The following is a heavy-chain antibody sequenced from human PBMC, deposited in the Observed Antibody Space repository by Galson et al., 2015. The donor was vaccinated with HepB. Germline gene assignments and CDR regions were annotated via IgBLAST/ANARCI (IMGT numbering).Heavy chain of an antibody. V-gene: IGHV3-73*01. D-gene: IGHD3-10*01. J-gene: IGHJ3*02. CDR2: IRSQANSYAT. CDR3: TRKVTYYGSGSPYAFDI. CDR1: GFTFSGSA. Sequence: SLRLSCAASGFTFSGSAVHWVRQASGKGLEWVGRIRSQANSYATAYAESVKGRFTISRDDSKNTAYLQMNSLRTDDTAVYYCTRKVTYYGSGSPYAFDIWGQGTMVTVSS.